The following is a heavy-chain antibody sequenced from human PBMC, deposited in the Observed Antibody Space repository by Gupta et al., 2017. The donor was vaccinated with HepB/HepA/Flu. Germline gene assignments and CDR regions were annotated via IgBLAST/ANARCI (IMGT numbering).Heavy chain of an antibody. CDR2: ISSNGDST. V-gene: IGHV3-64*01. D-gene: IGHD3-22*01. Sequence: EVQLVESGGGLVQPGGSLRLSCAASGFTFSTYTMHWVRQAPGKGLEYVSAISSNGDSTYYANSVKGRFTSSRDNPKNTLYLQMGSLRAEDMAVYYCAREGIDYYDSSGGYDAFDIWGQGTMVTVSS. CDR1: GFTFSTYT. J-gene: IGHJ3*02. CDR3: AREGIDYYDSSGGYDAFDI.